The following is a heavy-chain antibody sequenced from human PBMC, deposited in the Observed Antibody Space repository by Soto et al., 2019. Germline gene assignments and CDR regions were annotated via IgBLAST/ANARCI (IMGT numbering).Heavy chain of an antibody. CDR3: VRGDWNNDWLHY. V-gene: IGHV3-74*01. D-gene: IGHD1-1*01. J-gene: IGHJ4*02. CDR1: GFTFSSYW. Sequence: EVQLVESGGGLVQPGGSLSFSCAASGFTFSSYWTRWARQAPGKGVVWVSRIDSDGSRTSYADSVKGRFTISRNNAKNKLYLQMNTLSAEDTAVYYFVRGDWNNDWLHYWGQGTRVTVSS. CDR2: IDSDGSRT.